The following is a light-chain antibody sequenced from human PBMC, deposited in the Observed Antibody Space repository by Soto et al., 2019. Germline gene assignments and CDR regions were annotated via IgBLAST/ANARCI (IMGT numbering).Light chain of an antibody. CDR2: DAN. CDR1: TGPVTSGHH. CDR3: LLSYNDARPL. Sequence: QAVVTQEPSLTVSPGGTVTLTCGSSTGPVTSGHHPYWFQQKPGQAPRTLIFDANNRHSWTPARFSGSFLGGKAALTLSGAQPEDEADYYCLLSYNDARPLFGGGTKLTV. V-gene: IGLV7-46*01. J-gene: IGLJ2*01.